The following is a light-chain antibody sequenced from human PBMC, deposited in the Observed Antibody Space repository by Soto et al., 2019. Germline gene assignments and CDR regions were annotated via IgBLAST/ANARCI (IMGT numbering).Light chain of an antibody. Sequence: QLLLTQSPSASASLGASVKLTCTLSSGHSSYAIAWHQQQPEKGPRYLMKVNSDGSHSKGDGIPNRFSASSSGAERYLTISSLQSEDEADYYCQTWGTGIRVFGGGTKLTVL. CDR2: VNSDGSH. V-gene: IGLV4-69*01. CDR1: SGHSSYA. J-gene: IGLJ2*01. CDR3: QTWGTGIRV.